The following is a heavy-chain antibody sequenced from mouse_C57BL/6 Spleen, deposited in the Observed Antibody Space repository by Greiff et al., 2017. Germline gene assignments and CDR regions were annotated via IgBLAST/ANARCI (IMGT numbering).Heavy chain of an antibody. CDR3: ARNSYDYGAMDY. CDR1: GFSLTSYG. Sequence: VKLVESGPGLVQPSQSLSITCTVSGFSLTSYGVHWVRQSPGQGLEWLGVIWSGGSTDYNAAFISRLSISTDNSKSQVFFKMNSLQADDTAIYYCARNSYDYGAMDYWGQGTSVTVSS. D-gene: IGHD6-5*01. V-gene: IGHV2-2*01. J-gene: IGHJ4*01. CDR2: IWSGGST.